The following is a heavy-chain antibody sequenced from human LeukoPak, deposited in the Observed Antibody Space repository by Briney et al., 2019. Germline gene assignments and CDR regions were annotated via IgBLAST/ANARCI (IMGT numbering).Heavy chain of an antibody. CDR3: ARGGYYYDSSGEYFQH. D-gene: IGHD3-22*01. CDR2: IIPIFGTA. V-gene: IGHV1-69*13. Sequence: ASVKVSCKASGGTFSSYAISWVRQAPGQGLEWMGGIIPIFGTANYAQKFQGRVTITADESTSTAYMELSSLRSEDTAVYYCARGGYYYDSSGEYFQHWGQGTLVTVSS. CDR1: GGTFSSYA. J-gene: IGHJ1*01.